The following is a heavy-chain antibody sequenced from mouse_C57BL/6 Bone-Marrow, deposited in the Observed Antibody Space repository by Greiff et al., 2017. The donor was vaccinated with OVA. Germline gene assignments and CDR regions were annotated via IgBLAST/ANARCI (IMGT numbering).Heavy chain of an antibody. CDR1: GFSFNTYA. CDR3: VRHGYYGSSAWVAY. Sequence: EADGGLVQPKGSLKLSCAASGFSFNTYAMNWVRQAPGKGLEWVARIRSKSNNYATYYADSVKDRFTISRDDSESMLYLQMNNLKTEDTAMYYCVRHGYYGSSAWVAYWGQGTLVTVSA. CDR2: IRSKSNNYAT. D-gene: IGHD1-1*01. J-gene: IGHJ3*01. V-gene: IGHV10-1*01.